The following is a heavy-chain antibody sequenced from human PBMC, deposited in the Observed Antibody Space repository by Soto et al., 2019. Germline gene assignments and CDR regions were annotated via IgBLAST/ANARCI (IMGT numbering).Heavy chain of an antibody. CDR3: ARARNWNDEGYFDY. Sequence: SVKVSCKASGGTFSSYAISWVRQAPGQGLEWMGGFIPIFGTTNYAQKFQGRVTITADESTSTAYMELSSLRSEDTAVYYCARARNWNDEGYFDYWGQGTLVTVSS. CDR2: FIPIFGTT. D-gene: IGHD1-20*01. J-gene: IGHJ4*02. V-gene: IGHV1-69*13. CDR1: GGTFSSYA.